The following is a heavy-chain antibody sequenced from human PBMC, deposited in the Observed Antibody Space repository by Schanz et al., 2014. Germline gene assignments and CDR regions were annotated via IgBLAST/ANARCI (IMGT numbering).Heavy chain of an antibody. V-gene: IGHV4-34*01. D-gene: IGHD2-2*01. Sequence: QVQLQQWGAGLLKPSETLSLTCAVYGGSFSGYYWTWIRQPPGKGLEWIGEIHHSGSTNYNPSLKSRVTISMXXXKTQFPLKLTSVXXXXTAVYYCARGEWSTSQXXYWGHGTLVTVSS. CDR3: ARGEWSTSQXXY. J-gene: IGHJ4*01. CDR1: GGSFSGYY. CDR2: IHHSGST.